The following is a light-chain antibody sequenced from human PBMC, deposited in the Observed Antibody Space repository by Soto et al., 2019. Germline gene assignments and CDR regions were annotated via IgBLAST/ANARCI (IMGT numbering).Light chain of an antibody. CDR2: DAS. CDR1: ETVNRY. J-gene: IGKJ4*01. V-gene: IGKV3-11*01. Sequence: IVLTQFPATLSLSPGERATLSCRSSETVNRYIAWYQQKPGQAPRLLIYDASTRATGIPARFSGSGSGTDFTLTISSLEPEDFAVYYCQQRAHWPRGTFGGGTKV. CDR3: QQRAHWPRGT.